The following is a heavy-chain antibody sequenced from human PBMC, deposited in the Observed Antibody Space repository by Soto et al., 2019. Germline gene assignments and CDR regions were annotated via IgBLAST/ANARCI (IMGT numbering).Heavy chain of an antibody. D-gene: IGHD5-12*01. V-gene: IGHV3-9*01. CDR2: ISWNSAYI. J-gene: IGHJ4*02. CDR1: GFTFDDYA. CDR3: AITYSGYEDFDY. Sequence: EVQLVESGGGLVQPGRSLRLSCVASGFTFDDYAMHWVRQVPGKGLEWVSVISWNSAYIGYADSVKGRFTISRDNAKNSVSLQMNSLRTEDTALYYCAITYSGYEDFDYWGQGTLVTVSS.